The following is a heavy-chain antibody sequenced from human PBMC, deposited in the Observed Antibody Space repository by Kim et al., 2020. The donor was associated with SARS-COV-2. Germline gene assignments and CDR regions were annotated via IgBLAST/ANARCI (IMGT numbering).Heavy chain of an antibody. J-gene: IGHJ3*02. Sequence: SETLSLTCTVSGGSISSYYWSWIRQPPGKGLEWIGYIYYSGSTNYNPSLKSRVTISVDTSKNQFSLKPSSVTAADTAVYYCARRSLGYCSGGSCYSAFDIWGLGTMVTVSS. V-gene: IGHV4-59*08. CDR3: ARRSLGYCSGGSCYSAFDI. CDR1: GGSISSYY. CDR2: IYYSGST. D-gene: IGHD2-15*01.